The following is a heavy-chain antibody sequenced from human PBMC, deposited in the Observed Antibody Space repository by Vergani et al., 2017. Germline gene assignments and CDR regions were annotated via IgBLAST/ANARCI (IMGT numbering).Heavy chain of an antibody. Sequence: QLQLQESGPGLVKPSETLSLTCTVSGGSITSSSYYWGWLRQPPGKGLEWIGSFYYSGSTYYNPSLKSRVTISVDTSKNQFSLKLTSVTAADTAVYYCAQYYYDSSGYYGGRIDYWGQGTLVTVSS. D-gene: IGHD3-22*01. CDR2: FYYSGST. J-gene: IGHJ4*02. CDR3: AQYYYDSSGYYGGRIDY. V-gene: IGHV4-39*07. CDR1: GGSITSSSYY.